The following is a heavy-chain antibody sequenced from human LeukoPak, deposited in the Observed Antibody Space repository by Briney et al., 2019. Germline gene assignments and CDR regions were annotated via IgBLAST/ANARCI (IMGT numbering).Heavy chain of an antibody. CDR2: IYSGGST. Sequence: GGSLRLSCAASGFTFSSCGMSWVRQAPGKGLEWVSVIYSGGSTYYADSVKGRFTISRDNSKNTLYLQMNSLRAEDTAVYYCARNRYVGFFDYWGQGTLVTVSS. CDR3: ARNRYVGFFDY. D-gene: IGHD5-12*01. V-gene: IGHV3-53*01. CDR1: GFTFSSCG. J-gene: IGHJ4*02.